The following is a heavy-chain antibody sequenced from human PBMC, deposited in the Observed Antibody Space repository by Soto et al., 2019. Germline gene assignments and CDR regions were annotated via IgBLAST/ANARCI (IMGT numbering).Heavy chain of an antibody. J-gene: IGHJ5*02. D-gene: IGHD2-8*01. V-gene: IGHV3-7*03. CDR1: GFTFSSYA. CDR2: IKQDGSEK. Sequence: TVWSLRLSCAASGFTFSSYAMHWVRQAPGKGLEWVANIKQDGSEKYYVDSVKGRFTISRDNAKNSLYLQMNSLRAEDTAVYYCASVVLMVYGGINRFDPWGQGTLVTVAS. CDR3: ASVVLMVYGGINRFDP.